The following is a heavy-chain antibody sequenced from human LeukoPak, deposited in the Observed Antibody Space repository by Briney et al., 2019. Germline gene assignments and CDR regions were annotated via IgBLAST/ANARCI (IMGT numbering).Heavy chain of an antibody. D-gene: IGHD2-15*01. V-gene: IGHV4-59*01. Sequence: SETLSLTCTVSGASITAYYRSWIRQPPGKGLEWIGYVHYSGNTKYSSSLRSRVTTSVDTSRSQFSLKLNSVTAADTAVYYCARGVGCSGGTCYSVYWLDPWGQGTLVTVSS. CDR3: ARGVGCSGGTCYSVYWLDP. CDR2: VHYSGNT. J-gene: IGHJ5*02. CDR1: GASITAYY.